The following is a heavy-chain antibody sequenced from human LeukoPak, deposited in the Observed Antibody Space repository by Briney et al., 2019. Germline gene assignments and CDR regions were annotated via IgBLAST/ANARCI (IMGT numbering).Heavy chain of an antibody. CDR2: INHSGST. D-gene: IGHD2-2*01. CDR1: GGSFSGYY. CDR3: ARGSRYCSSTSCRYGMDV. V-gene: IGHV4-34*01. Sequence: SETLSLTCAVYGGSFSGYYWSWIRQPPGKGLEWIGEINHSGSTNYNPSLKSRVTISVDTSKNQFSLKLSSVTAADTAVYYCARGSRYCSSTSCRYGMDVWGQGTTVTVSS. J-gene: IGHJ6*02.